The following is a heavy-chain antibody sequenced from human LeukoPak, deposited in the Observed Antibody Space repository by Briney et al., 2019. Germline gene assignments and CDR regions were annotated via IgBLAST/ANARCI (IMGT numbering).Heavy chain of an antibody. CDR3: ARGRRRRDIVVVPATWPMGY. CDR1: GYTFTSYD. J-gene: IGHJ4*02. CDR2: VNPNSGNT. D-gene: IGHD2-2*01. Sequence: GASVKVSCKASGYTFTSYDINWVRQATGQGLEWMGWVNPNSGNTGYAQKFQGRVIITRNTSISTAYMELSSLRSEDTAVYYCARGRRRRDIVVVPATWPMGYWGQGTLVTVSS. V-gene: IGHV1-8*03.